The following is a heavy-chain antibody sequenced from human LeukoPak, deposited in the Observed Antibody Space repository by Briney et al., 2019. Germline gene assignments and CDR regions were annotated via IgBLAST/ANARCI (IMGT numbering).Heavy chain of an antibody. J-gene: IGHJ5*02. Sequence: PGGSLRLSCATSGFAFRSYGIHWVRQTPAKGLEWVAYIPYEGSKKYYADSVRGRFTISRDNSKNTAYLQMNSLRNDDTAMYYCVKDWSGNYNWFDPWGQGTLVTVSS. D-gene: IGHD3-3*01. CDR3: VKDWSGNYNWFDP. V-gene: IGHV3-30*02. CDR1: GFAFRSYG. CDR2: IPYEGSKK.